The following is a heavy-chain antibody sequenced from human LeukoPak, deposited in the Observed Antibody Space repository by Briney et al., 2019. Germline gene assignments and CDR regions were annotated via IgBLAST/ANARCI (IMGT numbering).Heavy chain of an antibody. V-gene: IGHV4-34*01. J-gene: IGHJ6*03. Sequence: SETLSLTCAVYGGSFSGYYWSWIRQPPGKGLEWIGEINHSGSTNYIPSLKSRVTISVDTSKNQFSLKLSSVTAADTAVYYCARSGYYYYYMDVWGKGTTVTVSS. CDR2: INHSGST. CDR1: GGSFSGYY. CDR3: ARSGYYYYYMDV.